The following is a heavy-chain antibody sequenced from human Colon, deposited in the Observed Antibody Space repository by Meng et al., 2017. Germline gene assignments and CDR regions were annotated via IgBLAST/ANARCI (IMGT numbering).Heavy chain of an antibody. CDR1: GGSFRDNH. CDR2: INHDGNT. V-gene: IGHV4-34*01. CDR3: ARGVDWAKSGNF. J-gene: IGHJ4*02. D-gene: IGHD3-9*01. Sequence: HVQRQPGGAGLLKPSETLSLTCAVYGGSFRDNHWSWVRQPPGKGLEWIGEINHDGNTKYNPSLKSRVTITLDTSKNQFSLTLSSLTAADTAVYYCARGVDWAKSGNFWGQGTLVTVSS.